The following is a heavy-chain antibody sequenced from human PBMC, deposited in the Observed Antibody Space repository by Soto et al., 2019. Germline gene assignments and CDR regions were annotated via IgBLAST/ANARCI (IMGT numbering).Heavy chain of an antibody. CDR2: IYSDVYSAGTT. D-gene: IGHD1-1*01. V-gene: IGHV3-53*01. CDR3: VRGVSVWYSASTNYFDF. Sequence: GGSLRLSCEASGFTVSDNYMTWVRQAPGKGLEWVSLIYSDVYSAGTTYYADSVKGRFTIFRDNSKNTLYLQMDSLRAEDTAVYYCVRGVSVWYSASTNYFDFWGQGTLVTAPQ. CDR1: GFTVSDNY. J-gene: IGHJ4*02.